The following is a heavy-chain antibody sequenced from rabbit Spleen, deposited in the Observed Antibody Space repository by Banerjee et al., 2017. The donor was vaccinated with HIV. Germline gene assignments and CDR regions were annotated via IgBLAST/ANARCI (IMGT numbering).Heavy chain of an antibody. Sequence: QSLEESGGDLVKPGASLTLTCTASGFSFSSSYWICWVRQAPGKGLEWIAYIYGVNANTYYASWAKGRFTISRSTSLNTVTLQMTSLTAADTATYFCARSGGAAYGLNLWGPGTLVTVS. D-gene: IGHD6-1*01. CDR3: ARSGGAAYGLNL. CDR1: GFSFSSSYW. CDR2: IYGVNANT. V-gene: IGHV1S40*01. J-gene: IGHJ4*01.